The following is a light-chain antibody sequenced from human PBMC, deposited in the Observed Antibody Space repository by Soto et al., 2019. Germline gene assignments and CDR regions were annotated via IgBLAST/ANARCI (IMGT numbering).Light chain of an antibody. CDR2: GAS. Sequence: EIVLTQSPGTLSLSPGERATLSCRASQSVKSSYLAWYQQKPGQAPRLLIYGASSRATGIPDRFGGSGSGTDFTLTISRLEPEDFAVYYCQQYGSSLYTFGQGTKLEIK. CDR3: QQYGSSLYT. J-gene: IGKJ2*01. CDR1: QSVKSSY. V-gene: IGKV3-20*01.